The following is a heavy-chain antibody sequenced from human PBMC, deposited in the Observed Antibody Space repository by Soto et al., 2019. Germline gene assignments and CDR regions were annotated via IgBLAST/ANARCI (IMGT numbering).Heavy chain of an antibody. CDR2: ISGSGGST. CDR1: GLTFSSYA. CDR3: AKDNSIAGAGDYFDY. Sequence: GGSLRLSCAASGLTFSSYAMSWVRQAPGKGLEWVSAISGSGGSTSSADSVKGRFTISRDNSKNTRYLQMNSLRAEDTAVYYCAKDNSIAGAGDYFDYWGQGTLVTVSS. J-gene: IGHJ4*02. D-gene: IGHD6-19*01. V-gene: IGHV3-23*01.